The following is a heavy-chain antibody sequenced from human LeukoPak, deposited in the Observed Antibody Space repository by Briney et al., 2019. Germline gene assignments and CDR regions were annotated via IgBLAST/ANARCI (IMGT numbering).Heavy chain of an antibody. CDR3: ARGPNYYGSGRRQYYYYGMDV. CDR2: IIPILGIA. CDR1: GGTFSSYA. Sequence: SVKVSCKASGGTFSSYAISWVRQAPGQGLEWMGRIIPILGIANYAQKFQGSVTITADKSTSTAYMELSSLRSEDTAVYYCARGPNYYGSGRRQYYYYGMDVWGQGTTVTVSS. J-gene: IGHJ6*02. D-gene: IGHD3-10*01. V-gene: IGHV1-69*04.